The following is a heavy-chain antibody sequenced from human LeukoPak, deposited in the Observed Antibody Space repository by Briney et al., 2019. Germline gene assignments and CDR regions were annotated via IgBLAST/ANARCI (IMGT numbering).Heavy chain of an antibody. CDR1: GFTFSSYG. Sequence: GGSLRLSCAASGFTFSSYGMSWVRQAPGKGLEWVSAISGSGGSTYYADSVKGRFTISRDNSKNTLYLQMNSLRAEDTAVYYCARLYYYDSSGYYQSSTYYYYYYMDVWGKGTTVTVSS. CDR3: ARLYYYDSSGYYQSSTYYYYYYMDV. V-gene: IGHV3-23*01. CDR2: ISGSGGST. D-gene: IGHD3-22*01. J-gene: IGHJ6*03.